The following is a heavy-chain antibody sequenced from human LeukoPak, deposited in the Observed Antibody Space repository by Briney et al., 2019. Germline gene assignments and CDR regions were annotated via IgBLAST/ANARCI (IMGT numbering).Heavy chain of an antibody. V-gene: IGHV3-7*01. CDR1: GFTFSSYW. J-gene: IGHJ4*02. CDR3: ARTGTYYDILTGYTRLSDY. Sequence: PGGSLRLSCAASGFTFSSYWMSWVRQAPGKGLEWVANIKQDGSEKYYVDSVKGRFTISRDNAKNSLYLQMNSLRAEDTAVYYCARTGTYYDILTGYTRLSDYWGQGTLVTVSS. CDR2: IKQDGSEK. D-gene: IGHD3-9*01.